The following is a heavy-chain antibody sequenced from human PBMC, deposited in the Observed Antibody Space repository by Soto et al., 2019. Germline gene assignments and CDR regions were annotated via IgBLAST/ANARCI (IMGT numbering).Heavy chain of an antibody. V-gene: IGHV3-9*01. CDR3: AKDISHTVPASILRASNAFDI. D-gene: IGHD2-2*01. CDR2: ISWNSGSI. J-gene: IGHJ3*02. CDR1: GFTFDDYA. Sequence: GGSLRLSCAASGFTFDDYAMHWVRQAPGKGLEWVSGISWNSGSIGYADSVKGRFTISRDNAKNSLYLQMNSLRAEDTALYYCAKDISHTVPASILRASNAFDISGQGTMVTVSS.